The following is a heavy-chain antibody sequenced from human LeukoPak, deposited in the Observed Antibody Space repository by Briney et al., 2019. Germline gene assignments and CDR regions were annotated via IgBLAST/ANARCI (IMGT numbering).Heavy chain of an antibody. J-gene: IGHJ4*02. D-gene: IGHD1-1*01. CDR2: IYYSGTT. CDR1: GGSIGKTSYY. Sequence: PSETLSLTSTVSGGSIGKTSYYWGWIRQPPGKGLEWIGNIYYSGTTYYNPSLKSRVTISVDTSKNQFSLTLNSVTAADTAVYFCARFKQLGRSFDSWGLGSLVTVSS. CDR3: ARFKQLGRSFDS. V-gene: IGHV4-39*07.